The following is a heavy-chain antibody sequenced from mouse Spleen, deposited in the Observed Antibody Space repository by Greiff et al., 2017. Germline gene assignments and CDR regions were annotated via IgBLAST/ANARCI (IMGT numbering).Heavy chain of an antibody. V-gene: IGHV1-80*01. CDR3: ARPYYGNSYAMDY. CDR1: GYAFSSYW. Sequence: VQLQQSGAELVKPGASVKISCKASGYAFSSYWMNWVKQRPGKGLEWIGQIYPGDGDTNYNGKFKGKATLTADKSSSTAYMQLSSLTSEDSAVYFCARPYYGNSYAMDYWGQGTSVTVSS. D-gene: IGHD2-10*01. J-gene: IGHJ4*01. CDR2: IYPGDGDT.